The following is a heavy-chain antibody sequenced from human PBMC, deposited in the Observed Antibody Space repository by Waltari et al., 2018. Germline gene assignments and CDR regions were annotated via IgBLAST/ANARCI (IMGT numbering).Heavy chain of an antibody. V-gene: IGHV4-38-2*01. J-gene: IGHJ5*02. Sequence: QVQLQESGPRLVKPSETLSLTCSVSGFPIGSEYYWAWVRQSPGEGLVWIWSTYHSGRADYNPSLKGRVTISVDTSKNQFSLKLTSVTVADSGVYYCARLSPYTSSGDFFDPWGQGALVTVSS. CDR1: GFPIGSEYY. CDR2: TYHSGRA. CDR3: ARLSPYTSSGDFFDP. D-gene: IGHD2-21*02.